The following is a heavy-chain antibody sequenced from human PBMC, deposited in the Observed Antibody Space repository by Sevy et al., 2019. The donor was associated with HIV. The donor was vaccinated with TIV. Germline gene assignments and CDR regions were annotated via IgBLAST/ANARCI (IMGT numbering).Heavy chain of an antibody. V-gene: IGHV1-18*01. CDR1: GYTFTNYG. CDR3: ARSTAGLEDFYYGMDV. CDR2: IGAYNGNT. Sequence: ASVKVSCKASGYTFTNYGFCWVRQAPGQGLEWMGWIGAYNGNTNYAQKFQGRVTMTTDTSTSTAYMELRSLRSDDTALYYCARSTAGLEDFYYGMDVWGQGTTVTVSS. D-gene: IGHD3-10*01. J-gene: IGHJ6*02.